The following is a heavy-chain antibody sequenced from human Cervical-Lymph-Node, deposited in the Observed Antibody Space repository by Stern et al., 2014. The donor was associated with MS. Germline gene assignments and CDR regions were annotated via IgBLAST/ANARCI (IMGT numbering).Heavy chain of an antibody. V-gene: IGHV3-33*01. J-gene: IGHJ4*02. CDR1: GFTFSAHG. CDR3: ARGLYYFDY. CDR2: IWYVGSSK. Sequence: VQLVESGGGVVPPGRPLGLSCAAYGFTFSAHGLHCVRQAPGKGLEWVAFIWYVGSSKYYADSVKGRFTIYRDNSKNTLYLQLNSLRAEDTAVFYCARGLYYFDYWGRGTLVTVSS.